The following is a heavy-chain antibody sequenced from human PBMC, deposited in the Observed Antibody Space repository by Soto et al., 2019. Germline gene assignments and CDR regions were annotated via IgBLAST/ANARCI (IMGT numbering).Heavy chain of an antibody. J-gene: IGHJ4*02. V-gene: IGHV3-23*01. CDR2: VSIGGST. Sequence: PGGSLRLSCAASGFTFSSYAMGWVRQGPGKGLEWVAVVSIGGSTHYADSVRGRFTISRDNSKNTLSLQMNSLRAEDTAVYYCAKEKPTTTCLDYWGPGTLVTVSS. CDR1: GFTFSSYA. D-gene: IGHD1-1*01. CDR3: AKEKPTTTCLDY.